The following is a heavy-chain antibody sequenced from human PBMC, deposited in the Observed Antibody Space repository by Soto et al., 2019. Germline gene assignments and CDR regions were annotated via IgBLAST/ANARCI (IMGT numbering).Heavy chain of an antibody. V-gene: IGHV1-69*13. D-gene: IGHD3-22*01. J-gene: IGHJ4*02. CDR3: ARARYDSSGYYLLSVFDY. CDR2: IIPIFGTA. CDR1: GGTFSSYA. Sequence: GASVKVSCKASGGTFSSYAISWVRQAPGQGLEWMGGIIPIFGTANYAQKFQGRVTITADESTSTAYMELSSLRSEDTAVYYCARARYDSSGYYLLSVFDYWGQGTLVTVSS.